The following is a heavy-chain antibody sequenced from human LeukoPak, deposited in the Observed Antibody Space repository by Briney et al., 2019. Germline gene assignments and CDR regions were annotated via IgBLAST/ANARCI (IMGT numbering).Heavy chain of an antibody. CDR3: ARLDTGMVV. Sequence: GEPRKISGKGSGYSFTGNWSGGVGRIQGKGLGGLGIIYPGESDTTNSPSFQGQVPISADKSISTAYLQWSSLKASYIAMYYCARLDTGMVVWGQGTTVTVSS. D-gene: IGHD5-18*01. J-gene: IGHJ6*02. V-gene: IGHV5-51*02. CDR1: GYSFTGNW. CDR2: IYPGESDT.